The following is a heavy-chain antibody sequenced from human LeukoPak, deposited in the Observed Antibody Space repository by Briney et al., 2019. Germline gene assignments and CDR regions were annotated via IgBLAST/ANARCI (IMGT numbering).Heavy chain of an antibody. CDR1: GYSLTTYW. CDR3: ARRQGCSSTSCPPDS. Sequence: GESLKISCRGSGYSLTTYWIGWVRQMPGKGLEWMGIIYPGDSDTRYTPSFQGQVTMSADKSINTAYLQWSSLKASDTAMYYCARRQGCSSTSCPPDSWGQGTLVTVSP. V-gene: IGHV5-51*01. D-gene: IGHD2-2*01. CDR2: IYPGDSDT. J-gene: IGHJ4*02.